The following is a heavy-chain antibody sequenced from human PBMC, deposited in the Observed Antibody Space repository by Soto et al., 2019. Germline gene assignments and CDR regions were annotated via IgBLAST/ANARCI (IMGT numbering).Heavy chain of an antibody. Sequence: GGSLRLSCAGSRFTFSSYDMSWVRQAPGKGLEWVSSISSSSSYIYYADSVKARFTISRDNAKNSLYLQMNSLRAEDTAVYYCATETRYRYGYGPWGQGTLVTVSS. CDR2: ISSSSSYI. CDR1: RFTFSSYD. V-gene: IGHV3-21*01. J-gene: IGHJ5*02. CDR3: ATETRYRYGYGP. D-gene: IGHD5-18*01.